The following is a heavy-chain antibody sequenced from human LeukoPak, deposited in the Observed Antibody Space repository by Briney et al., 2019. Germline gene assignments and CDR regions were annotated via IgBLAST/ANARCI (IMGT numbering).Heavy chain of an antibody. CDR3: ARDRGIAVAGLFDP. D-gene: IGHD6-19*01. CDR2: INPNSGGT. Sequence: ASVKVSCKASGYTFTGYYMHWVRQAPGQGLEWMGWINPNSGGTNYAQKLQGRVTMTTDTSTSTAYMGLRSLRSDDTAVYYCARDRGIAVAGLFDPWGQGTLVTVSS. V-gene: IGHV1-2*02. J-gene: IGHJ5*02. CDR1: GYTFTGYY.